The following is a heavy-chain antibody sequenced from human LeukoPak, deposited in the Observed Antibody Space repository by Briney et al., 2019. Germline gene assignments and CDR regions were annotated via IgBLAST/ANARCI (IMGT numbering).Heavy chain of an antibody. V-gene: IGHV3-74*01. J-gene: IGHJ4*02. CDR3: ASDILTGYGTDY. D-gene: IGHD3-9*01. Sequence: GGSLRLSCAASGFTFSSYWMHWVRQAPGKGLVWVSRINSDGSSTSYADSVKGRFTISRDNAKNTLYLQMNSLRAEDTAVYYCASDILTGYGTDYWGQGTLVTVSS. CDR1: GFTFSSYW. CDR2: INSDGSST.